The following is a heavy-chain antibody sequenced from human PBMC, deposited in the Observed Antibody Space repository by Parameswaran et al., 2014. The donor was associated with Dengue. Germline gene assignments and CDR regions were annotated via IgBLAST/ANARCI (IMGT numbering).Heavy chain of an antibody. J-gene: IGHJ4*02. D-gene: IGHD6-6*01. CDR3: ASSGGIAARRAPGY. CDR2: INHSGST. Sequence: WIRQPPRKGLEWIGEINHSGSTNYNPSLKSRVTISVDTSKNQFSLKLSSVTAADTAVYYCASSGGIAARRAPGYWGQGTLVTVSS. V-gene: IGHV4-34*01.